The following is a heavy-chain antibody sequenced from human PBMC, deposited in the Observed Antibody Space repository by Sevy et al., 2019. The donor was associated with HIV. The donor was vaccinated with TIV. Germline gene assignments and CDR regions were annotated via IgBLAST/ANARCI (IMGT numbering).Heavy chain of an antibody. V-gene: IGHV3-33*01. CDR1: GFTFNSYG. Sequence: GGSLRLSCAASGFTFNSYGMHWVRQAPRKGLEWVASVYYDGNNKYYADSVKGRFTISRDESKNTLYLQMNSLRAEDTAVYYCARDSNEYGDYRLSYYFDYWGQGALVTVSS. D-gene: IGHD4-17*01. J-gene: IGHJ4*02. CDR2: VYYDGNNK. CDR3: ARDSNEYGDYRLSYYFDY.